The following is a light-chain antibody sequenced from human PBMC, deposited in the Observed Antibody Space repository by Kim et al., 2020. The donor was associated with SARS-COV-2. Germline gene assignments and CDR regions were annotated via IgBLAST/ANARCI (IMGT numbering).Light chain of an antibody. CDR1: QTIGSW. Sequence: DIQMTQSPSSVSASVGDRVTITCRGSQTIGSWLAWYQQKPGKAPEFLIYATSNLQSGVPSRFSGSGSGTDFTLTISSLQPEDFATYYCQQANSFPLTFGGGTKVDIK. V-gene: IGKV1-12*01. CDR2: ATS. CDR3: QQANSFPLT. J-gene: IGKJ4*01.